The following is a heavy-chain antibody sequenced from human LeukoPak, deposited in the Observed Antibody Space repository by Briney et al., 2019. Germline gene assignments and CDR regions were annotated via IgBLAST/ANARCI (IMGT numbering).Heavy chain of an antibody. Sequence: PGGSLRLSCAASGFSFSSYSMNWVRQAPGKGLECVSYINSSSSIIYYADSVKGRFTTSRDNGKNSLYLQMNSLRDEDTAVYYCARVNDATGSMGYWGQGTLVTVSS. D-gene: IGHD3-9*01. CDR2: INSSSSII. J-gene: IGHJ4*02. V-gene: IGHV3-48*02. CDR1: GFSFSSYS. CDR3: ARVNDATGSMGY.